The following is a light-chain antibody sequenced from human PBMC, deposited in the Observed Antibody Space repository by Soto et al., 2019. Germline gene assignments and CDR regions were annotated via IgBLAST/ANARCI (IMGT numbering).Light chain of an antibody. V-gene: IGLV2-23*01. CDR2: MGS. CDR1: SSDVRGYNY. J-gene: IGLJ1*01. Sequence: QSVLTPPPSASGSPGQSGTISCTRTSSDVRGYNYVSWHPQQPGTAPKLIIYMGSNRPSGVSNRFSVPKSGNPDSLTISGLQPEDEADYYCCAYAGSSTPLVFGTGTKVIVL. CDR3: CAYAGSSTPLV.